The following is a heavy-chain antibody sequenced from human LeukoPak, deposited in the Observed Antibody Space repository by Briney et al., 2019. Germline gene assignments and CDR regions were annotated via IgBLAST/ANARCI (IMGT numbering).Heavy chain of an antibody. Sequence: GESLKISCKGSGYSFTSYWIGWVRQMPGKGLEWIGIIYPGDSDTRYSPSFQGQVTISADKSISTAYLQWSSLKASDTAMYYCARGGVDTAMVNDAFDIWGQGTMVTVSS. CDR1: GYSFTSYW. V-gene: IGHV5-51*01. CDR2: IYPGDSDT. CDR3: ARGGVDTAMVNDAFDI. J-gene: IGHJ3*02. D-gene: IGHD5-18*01.